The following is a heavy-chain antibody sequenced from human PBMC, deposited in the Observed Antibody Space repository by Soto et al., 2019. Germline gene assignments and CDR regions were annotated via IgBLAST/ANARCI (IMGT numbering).Heavy chain of an antibody. CDR1: GFTFSDYA. D-gene: IGHD6-19*01. V-gene: IGHV3-30*18. Sequence: VQLVESGGGVVQPGRSLRLSCAASGFTFSDYAMHWVRQAPGKGLEWVAVVSHDGRNTHYADSVKGRFTISRDSSKNTAARETTSLRAEDTAVYYGAKGGRQWPVTCDFNYWGQGALVTVSS. J-gene: IGHJ4*02. CDR3: AKGGRQWPVTCDFNY. CDR2: VSHDGRNT.